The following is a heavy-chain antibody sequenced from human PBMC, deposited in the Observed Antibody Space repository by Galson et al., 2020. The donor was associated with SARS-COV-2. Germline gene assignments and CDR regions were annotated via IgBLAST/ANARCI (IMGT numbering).Heavy chain of an antibody. CDR1: GFTFSSYD. V-gene: IGHV3-13*01. CDR2: IGTAGDT. D-gene: IGHD3-3*01. Sequence: GESLKISCAASGFTFSSYDMHWVRQATGKGLEWVSAIGTAGDTYYPGSVKGRFTISRENAKNSLYLQMNSLRAGDTAVYYCARAQQENYYDFWSGYHSYYYYMDVWGKGTTVTVSS. J-gene: IGHJ6*03. CDR3: ARAQQENYYDFWSGYHSYYYYMDV.